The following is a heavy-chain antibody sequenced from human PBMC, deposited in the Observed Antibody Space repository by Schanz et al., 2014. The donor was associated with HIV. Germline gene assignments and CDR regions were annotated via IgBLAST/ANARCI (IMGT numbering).Heavy chain of an antibody. Sequence: VQLVETGGGVVQPGGSLRLSCAASGLTFGSYAMNWVRQAPGKGLEWVSYISISSTTIYYADSVKGRFTISRDNAKNSLFLQMNSLRDEDTAVYYCARSEWVDQKWGQGTLVTVSS. CDR3: ARSEWVDQK. CDR2: ISISSTTI. J-gene: IGHJ4*02. CDR1: GLTFGSYA. V-gene: IGHV3-48*02. D-gene: IGHD6-19*01.